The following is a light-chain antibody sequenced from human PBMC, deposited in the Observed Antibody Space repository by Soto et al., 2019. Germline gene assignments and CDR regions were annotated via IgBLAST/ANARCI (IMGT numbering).Light chain of an antibody. CDR3: QSYESRQSGYV. CDR1: SSNIGAGYD. V-gene: IGLV1-40*01. CDR2: GNN. J-gene: IGLJ1*01. Sequence: QSVLTQPPSVSGAPGQSVTISCTGSSSNIGAGYDVHWYQHIPGTAPKLLIYGNNNRPSGVPDRFSGSKSVTSASLAITGLQDEDEADYYCQSYESRQSGYVFGTGTKVTVL.